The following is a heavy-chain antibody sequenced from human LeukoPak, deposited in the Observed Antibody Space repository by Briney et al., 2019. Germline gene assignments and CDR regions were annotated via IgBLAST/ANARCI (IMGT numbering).Heavy chain of an antibody. CDR1: GGSITSRDYY. J-gene: IGHJ4*02. V-gene: IGHV4-61*08. CDR2: VYYSGST. D-gene: IGHD5-18*01. CDR3: ARAGYSYGTGYYFDY. Sequence: NPSETLSLTCTVSGGSITSRDYYWGWIRQPPGKGLEWIGYVYYSGSTYYNPSLKSRVTISVDTSKKQFSLKVTSVTAADTAVYYCARAGYSYGTGYYFDYWGQGTLVTVSS.